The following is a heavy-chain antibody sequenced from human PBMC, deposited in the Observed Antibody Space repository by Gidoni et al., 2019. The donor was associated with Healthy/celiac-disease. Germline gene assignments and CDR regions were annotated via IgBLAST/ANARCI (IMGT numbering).Heavy chain of an antibody. CDR2: ISYSGNT. J-gene: IGHJ4*02. CDR3: ARVESYGDYAGYFDY. D-gene: IGHD4-17*01. CDR1: GGSISSSTYY. V-gene: IGHV4-39*01. Sequence: QLQLQESGPGLVKPSETLSLTCTVSGGSISSSTYYWGWIRQPPGKGLGWIGSISYSGNTYYNPSLKSRVTISVDTSKNQFSLKLSSVTAADTAVYYCARVESYGDYAGYFDYWGQGTLVTVSS.